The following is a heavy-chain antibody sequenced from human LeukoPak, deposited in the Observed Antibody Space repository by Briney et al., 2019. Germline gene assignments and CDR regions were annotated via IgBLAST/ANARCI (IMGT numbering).Heavy chain of an antibody. D-gene: IGHD3-10*01. CDR2: IHKSAIT. V-gene: IGHV3-53*01. J-gene: IGHJ6*03. Sequence: QSGGSLRLSCGASGFTFSSYWMHWVRHAPGKGLEWVSVIHKSAITYYADTVKGRFTISRDNSKNTLYLQMNSLRAEDTAVYYCARSLRVRGVPDYMDVWGKGTTVTISS. CDR1: GFTFSSYW. CDR3: ARSLRVRGVPDYMDV.